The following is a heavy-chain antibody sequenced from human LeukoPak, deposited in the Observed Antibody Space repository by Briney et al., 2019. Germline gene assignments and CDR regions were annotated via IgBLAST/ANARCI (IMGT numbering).Heavy chain of an antibody. D-gene: IGHD3-10*01. CDR3: AGDYYASGSPNDH. J-gene: IGHJ4*02. V-gene: IGHV3-69-1*01. Sequence: SGGSLRLSCAASGFTFSNYAVMWVRQAPGQGLEWVSAITSGGAPRYADSVKGRFTISRDNAKNTLYLQMNSLRAEDTAVYYCAGDYYASGSPNDHWGQGTLVTVSS. CDR2: ITSGGAP. CDR1: GFTFSNYA.